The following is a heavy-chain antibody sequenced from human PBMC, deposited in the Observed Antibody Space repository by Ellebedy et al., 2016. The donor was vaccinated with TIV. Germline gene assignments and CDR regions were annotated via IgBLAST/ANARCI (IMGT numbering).Heavy chain of an antibody. CDR3: ARDVTWFGEFAYNWFDP. CDR1: GFTVSSNY. J-gene: IGHJ5*02. D-gene: IGHD3-10*01. Sequence: GGSLRLSXAASGFTVSSNYMSWVRQAPGKGLEWVSVIYSGGSTYYADSVKGRFTISRDNSKNTLYLQMNSLRAEDTAVYYCARDVTWFGEFAYNWFDPWGQGTLVTVSS. V-gene: IGHV3-53*01. CDR2: IYSGGST.